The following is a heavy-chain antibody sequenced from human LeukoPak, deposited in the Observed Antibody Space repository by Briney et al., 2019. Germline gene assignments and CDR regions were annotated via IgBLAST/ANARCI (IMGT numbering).Heavy chain of an antibody. J-gene: IGHJ6*04. CDR3: ARGYGRQTNSGMDV. D-gene: IGHD5-18*01. CDR2: VYFSGST. CDR1: GGSIYGFY. V-gene: IGHV4-59*01. Sequence: PSETLSLTCTVSGGSIYGFYWSWIRQSPEKGLEWIGYVYFSGSTNYNPSLESRVTISIDTSKNQFSLKLSSVTTADTAVYYCARGYGRQTNSGMDVRGKGTTVTVSA.